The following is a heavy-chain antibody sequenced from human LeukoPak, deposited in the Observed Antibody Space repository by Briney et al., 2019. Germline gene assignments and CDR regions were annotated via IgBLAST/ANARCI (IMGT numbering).Heavy chain of an antibody. CDR3: ASQYYSSAFDI. CDR2: IVPIFGTA. CDR1: GGTFSSYA. V-gene: IGHV1-69*01. Sequence: ASVKVSCKASGGTFSSYAISWVRQAPGQGLEWMGGIVPIFGTANYAQKFQGRVTITADESTSTAYMELSSLRSEDTAVYYCASQYYSSAFDIWGQGTMVTVSS. D-gene: IGHD3-10*01. J-gene: IGHJ3*02.